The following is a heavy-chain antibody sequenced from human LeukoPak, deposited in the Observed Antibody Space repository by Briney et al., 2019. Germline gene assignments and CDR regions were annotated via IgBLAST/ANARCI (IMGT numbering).Heavy chain of an antibody. CDR3: AYSYAHPRYFDY. CDR1: GFTFSSYG. J-gene: IGHJ4*02. Sequence: GGSLRLSCAASGFTFSSYGMHWVRQAPGKGLEWVAFIRYDGSNKYYADSVKGRFTISRDNSKNTLYLQMNSLRAEDTAVYYCAYSYAHPRYFDYWGQGTLVTVSS. V-gene: IGHV3-30*02. D-gene: IGHD5-18*01. CDR2: IRYDGSNK.